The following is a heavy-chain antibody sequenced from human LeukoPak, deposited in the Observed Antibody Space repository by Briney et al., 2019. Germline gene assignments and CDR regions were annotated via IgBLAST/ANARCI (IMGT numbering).Heavy chain of an antibody. CDR3: AKDSRDGYNYDY. CDR2: ISYDGSNK. CDR1: GFTFSSYG. Sequence: AGGSLRVSCAASGFTFSSYGMHWVRQAPGKGLEWVAVISYDGSNKYYADSVKGRFTISRDNSKNTLYLQMNSLRAEDTAVYYCAKDSRDGYNYDYWGQGTLVTVSS. D-gene: IGHD5-24*01. J-gene: IGHJ4*02. V-gene: IGHV3-30*18.